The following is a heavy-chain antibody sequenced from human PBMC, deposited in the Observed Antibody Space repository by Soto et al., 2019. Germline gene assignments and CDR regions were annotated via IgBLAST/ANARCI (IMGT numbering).Heavy chain of an antibody. Sequence: PXETLSLTCTVAGCPISSYYWSWIRQPPGKGLDWIGYIYYNGSTNYNPSLKSRVTISVDTSKNQFSLKLRSVTAADTAVYYCAREYTPMAYNWFDHWGQGTLVTVSS. J-gene: IGHJ5*02. CDR3: AREYTPMAYNWFDH. CDR1: GCPISSYY. CDR2: IYYNGST. D-gene: IGHD5-18*01. V-gene: IGHV4-59*01.